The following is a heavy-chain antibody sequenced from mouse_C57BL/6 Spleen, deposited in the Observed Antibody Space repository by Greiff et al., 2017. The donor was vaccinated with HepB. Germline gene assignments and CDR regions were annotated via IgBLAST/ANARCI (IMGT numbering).Heavy chain of an antibody. Sequence: EVKLMESGEGLVKPGGSLKLSCAASGFTFSSYAMSWVRQTPEKRLEWVAYISSGGEYIYYADTVKGRFTISRDNARNTLYLQMSSLKSEDTAMYYCTRGGTTSEGAMDYWGQGTSVTVSS. CDR1: GFTFSSYA. CDR2: ISSGGEYI. CDR3: TRGGTTSEGAMDY. V-gene: IGHV5-9-1*02. J-gene: IGHJ4*01. D-gene: IGHD1-1*01.